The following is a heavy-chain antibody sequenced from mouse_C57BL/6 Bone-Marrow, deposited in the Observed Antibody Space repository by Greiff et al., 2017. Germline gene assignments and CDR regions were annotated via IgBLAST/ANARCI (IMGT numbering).Heavy chain of an antibody. D-gene: IGHD1-1*01. CDR3: AGYGSSSFAY. CDR1: GYTFTSYG. CDR2: IYPRSGNT. Sequence: VQLQESGAELARPGASVKLSCKASGYTFTSYGISWVKQRTGQGLEWIGEIYPRSGNTYYNEKFKGKATLTADKSSSTAYMELRSLTSEDSAVXFCAGYGSSSFAYWGQGTLVTVSA. J-gene: IGHJ3*01. V-gene: IGHV1-81*01.